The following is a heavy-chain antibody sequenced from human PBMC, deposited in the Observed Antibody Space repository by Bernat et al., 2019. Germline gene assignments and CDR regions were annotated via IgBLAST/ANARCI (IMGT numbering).Heavy chain of an antibody. CDR3: ARRGQMAGGVGDAFDI. Sequence: EMQLVQSGAEVKKPGESLKISCKGSGYNFTTYWIGWVRQMPGKGLEWMGIIYPGDSDTRYSPSLQGQVTISVDKSISIACLQWSSLKASDTAIYYFARRGQMAGGVGDAFDIWGQGTMITVSS. CDR1: GYNFTTYW. V-gene: IGHV5-51*01. J-gene: IGHJ3*02. D-gene: IGHD2-8*02. CDR2: IYPGDSDT.